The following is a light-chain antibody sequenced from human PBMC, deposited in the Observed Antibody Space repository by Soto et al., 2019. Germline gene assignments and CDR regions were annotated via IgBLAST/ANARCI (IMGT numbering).Light chain of an antibody. CDR1: QSVSSNY. Sequence: EIVLTQSPGTLSLSPGERATLSCRASQSVSSNYLAWYQQKPGQAPRLLIYGASRRATGIPDRFSGSGSGTDFTLTISRLEPEDFAMYYCQQYDYSPRTFGQGTKVDIK. CDR2: GAS. CDR3: QQYDYSPRT. V-gene: IGKV3-20*01. J-gene: IGKJ1*01.